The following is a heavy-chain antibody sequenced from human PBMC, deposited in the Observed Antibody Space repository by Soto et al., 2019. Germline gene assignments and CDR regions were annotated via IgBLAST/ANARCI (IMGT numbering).Heavy chain of an antibody. CDR1: GFTISNYA. Sequence: QVQLVESGGGVVPPGRSLRLSCAASGFTISNYAMHWVRQAPGKGLEWVTILSFDGNTESYADSVKGRFTISRDTSKNTLYLQMSSLRTEDSAVYFCARGNWRAGTVDRGRDSGFDYWGQGSLVTVSS. V-gene: IGHV3-30-3*01. CDR3: ARGNWRAGTVDRGRDSGFDY. CDR2: LSFDGNTE. D-gene: IGHD3-16*01. J-gene: IGHJ4*02.